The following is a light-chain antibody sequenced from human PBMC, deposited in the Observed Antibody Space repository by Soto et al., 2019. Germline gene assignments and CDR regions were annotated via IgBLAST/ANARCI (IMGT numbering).Light chain of an antibody. CDR1: SSDVGSYNY. J-gene: IGLJ1*01. Sequence: QSALTQPPSASGSPGQTVAISCTGTSSDVGSYNYVSRYQQHPGKALKLMIYEVNKRPSGVPDRFSGSKFGNTASLTVSGLQAEDEADYYCSSYAGSSNVFGTGTKVTVL. CDR3: SSYAGSSNV. V-gene: IGLV2-8*01. CDR2: EVN.